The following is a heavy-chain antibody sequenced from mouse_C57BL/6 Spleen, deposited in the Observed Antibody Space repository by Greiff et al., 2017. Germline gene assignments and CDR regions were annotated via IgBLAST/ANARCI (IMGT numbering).Heavy chain of an antibody. J-gene: IGHJ4*01. V-gene: IGHV1-52*01. CDR2: IDPSDSEP. Sequence: VQLQQPGAELVRPGSSVKLSCKASGYTFTSYWMHWVKQRPIQGLEWIGNIDPSDSEPHYNQKFKDKATLTVDKSSSTAYMQLSSLTSEDSAVYYCARDGNYAMDYWGQGTSVTVSS. D-gene: IGHD1-1*01. CDR1: GYTFTSYW. CDR3: ARDGNYAMDY.